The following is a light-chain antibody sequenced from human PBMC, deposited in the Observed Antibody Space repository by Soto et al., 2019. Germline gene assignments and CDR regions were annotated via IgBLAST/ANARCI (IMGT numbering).Light chain of an antibody. J-gene: IGKJ2*02. CDR3: MQRTQLPCT. CDR2: EVS. Sequence: DLVLTQTPLYLSVTPGQPASISCKSSQSLPHNNGKTYLYWYLQKTGQPPQLLIYEVSTRCSGVLARCIGGGSVTAFTLMISRVEAADGGTYYCMQRTQLPCTFGQGTKLEIK. V-gene: IGKV2D-29*01. CDR1: QSLPHNNGKTY.